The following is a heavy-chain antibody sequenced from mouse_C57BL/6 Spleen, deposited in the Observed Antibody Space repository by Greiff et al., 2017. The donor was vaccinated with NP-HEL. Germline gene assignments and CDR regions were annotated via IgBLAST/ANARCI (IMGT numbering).Heavy chain of an antibody. D-gene: IGHD2-5*01. J-gene: IGHJ3*01. CDR3: ARKNYSNHLPWFAY. CDR1: GYTFTGYW. V-gene: IGHV1-9*01. CDR2: ILPGSGST. Sequence: QVQLQQSGAELMKPGASVKLSCKATGYTFTGYWIEWVKQRPGHGLEWIGEILPGSGSTNYNEKFKCKATFTADTSSTTAYKQLSSLTTEDSAIYYCARKNYSNHLPWFAYWGQGTLVTVSA.